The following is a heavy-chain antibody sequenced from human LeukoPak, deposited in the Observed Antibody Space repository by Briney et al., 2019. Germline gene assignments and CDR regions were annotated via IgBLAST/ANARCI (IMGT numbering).Heavy chain of an antibody. CDR1: GGTFSSYT. J-gene: IGHJ5*02. Sequence: SVKVSCKATGGTFSSYTISWVRQAPGQGLEWMGRIIPILGIANYAQKFQGRVTITADKSTSTAYMELSSLRSEDTAVYYCARDCSSTSCYPGFDPWGQGTLVTVSS. D-gene: IGHD2-2*01. V-gene: IGHV1-69*04. CDR2: IIPILGIA. CDR3: ARDCSSTSCYPGFDP.